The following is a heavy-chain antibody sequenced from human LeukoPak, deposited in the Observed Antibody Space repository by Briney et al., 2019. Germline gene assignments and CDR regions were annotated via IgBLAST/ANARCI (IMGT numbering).Heavy chain of an antibody. Sequence: GGSLRLSFAASGFTFSSYAMSWVRQAPGKGLEGASAMSGSGGSTYYVDSVKGRFTISRDNSKNTLYLQMNSLRAEDTAVYYCAKFGVYYDFWSGYPSEDYFDYWGQGTLVTVSS. CDR3: AKFGVYYDFWSGYPSEDYFDY. CDR1: GFTFSSYA. CDR2: MSGSGGST. J-gene: IGHJ4*02. V-gene: IGHV3-23*01. D-gene: IGHD3-3*01.